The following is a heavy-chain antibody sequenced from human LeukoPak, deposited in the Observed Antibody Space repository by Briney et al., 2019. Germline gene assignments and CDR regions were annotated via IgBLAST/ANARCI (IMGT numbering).Heavy chain of an antibody. CDR3: AKGRWGDFWSGYYFPFDY. CDR2: ISGSGGGT. J-gene: IGHJ4*02. Sequence: GGSVRLSCAASGFTFSSYAMSWVRQAPGKGLEWVSAISGSGGGTYYADSVKGRFTISRDNSKNTLYLQMNSLRAEDTAVYYCAKGRWGDFWSGYYFPFDYWGQGTLVTVSS. D-gene: IGHD3-3*01. V-gene: IGHV3-23*01. CDR1: GFTFSSYA.